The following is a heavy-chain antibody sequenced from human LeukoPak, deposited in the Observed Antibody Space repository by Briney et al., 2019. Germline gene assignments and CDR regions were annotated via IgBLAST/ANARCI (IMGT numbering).Heavy chain of an antibody. J-gene: IGHJ4*02. CDR1: GFTFTSYA. Sequence: GGSLRLSCAASGFTFTSYAMSWVRQAPGKGLEWVSAPIPSATATYYADSVKGRFTISRDNSKNTLYLQMYSLRAEDTAVYYCAKDTLFWGPMGKFDYWGQGTLVTVSS. D-gene: IGHD7-27*01. CDR2: PIPSATAT. CDR3: AKDTLFWGPMGKFDY. V-gene: IGHV3-23*01.